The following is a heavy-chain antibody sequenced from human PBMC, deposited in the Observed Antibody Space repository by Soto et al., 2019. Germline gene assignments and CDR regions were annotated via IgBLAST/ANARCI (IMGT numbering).Heavy chain of an antibody. Sequence: PGGSLRLSCAASGFTFSSYWMSWVRQAPGKGLEWVANIKQDGSEKYYVDSVKGRFTISRDNAKNSLYLQMNSLRAEDTAVYYCARANIVARSGGMDVWGQGTTVTVSS. J-gene: IGHJ6*02. CDR2: IKQDGSEK. CDR3: ARANIVARSGGMDV. V-gene: IGHV3-7*01. CDR1: GFTFSSYW. D-gene: IGHD5-12*01.